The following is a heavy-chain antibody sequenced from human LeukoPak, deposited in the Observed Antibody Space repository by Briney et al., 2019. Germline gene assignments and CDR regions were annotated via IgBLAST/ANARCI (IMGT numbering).Heavy chain of an antibody. D-gene: IGHD7-27*01. Sequence: SVKVSCKASGGTFSSYAISWVRQAPGQGLEWMGRIIPILGIANYAQKFQGRVTITADKSTSTVYMELSSLRSEDTAVYYCARTAPPLTGNDYFDYWGQGTLVTVSS. CDR1: GGTFSSYA. CDR3: ARTAPPLTGNDYFDY. J-gene: IGHJ4*02. CDR2: IIPILGIA. V-gene: IGHV1-69*04.